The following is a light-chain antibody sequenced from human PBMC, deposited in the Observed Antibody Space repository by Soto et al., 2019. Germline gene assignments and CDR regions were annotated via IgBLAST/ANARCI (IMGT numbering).Light chain of an antibody. CDR2: EVS. CDR1: SSVVGSYNL. V-gene: IGLV2-23*02. CDR3: CSYAGSSTYV. Sequence: QSVLTQPASVSGSPGQSITISCTGTSSVVGSYNLVSWYQQHPGEAPKLIIYEVSKRPSGVPNRFSGSKSGNTASLTISGLQAEGEADYYCCSYAGSSTYVFGTGTKVTVL. J-gene: IGLJ1*01.